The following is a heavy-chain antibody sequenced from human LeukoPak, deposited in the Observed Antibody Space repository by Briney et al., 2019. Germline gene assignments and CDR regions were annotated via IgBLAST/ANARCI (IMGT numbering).Heavy chain of an antibody. D-gene: IGHD3-22*01. CDR2: LFCDDDS. CDR1: GFSLSTGGVG. V-gene: IGHV2-5*02. Sequence: SGSALVNSTLSLKLSCTFSGFSLSTGGVGVGWIRQPPGKSLEWLALLFCDDDSRYSPSLKSRLTITNDPSKIQVVLTMTNIDPVDTATYYWAHTGVGTPTYYYDSSGYYFDYWGQGTLVTVSS. J-gene: IGHJ4*02. CDR3: AHTGVGTPTYYYDSSGYYFDY.